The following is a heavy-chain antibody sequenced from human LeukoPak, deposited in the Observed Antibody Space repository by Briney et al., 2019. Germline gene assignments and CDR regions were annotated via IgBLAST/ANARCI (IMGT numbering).Heavy chain of an antibody. D-gene: IGHD5-12*01. V-gene: IGHV3-23*01. CDR1: GITFSNFA. CDR3: AKGAYDYIEMGYFDS. CDR2: IIGSSGDT. J-gene: IGHJ4*02. Sequence: GGSLRLSCAASGITFSNFAMSWVRQAPGKGLEWVSLIIGSSGDTFYADSVKGRFTISRNNSKNRLYLQMNSLRAEDTALYYCAKGAYDYIEMGYFDSWGQGTLVTVSS.